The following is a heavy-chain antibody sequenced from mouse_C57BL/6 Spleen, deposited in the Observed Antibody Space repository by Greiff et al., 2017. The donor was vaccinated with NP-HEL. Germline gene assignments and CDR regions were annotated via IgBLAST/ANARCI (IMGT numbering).Heavy chain of an antibody. V-gene: IGHV5-4*03. CDR2: ISDGGSYT. CDR3: ARKTGTDFDY. Sequence: EVKLEESGGGLVKPGGSLKLSCAASGFTFSSYAMSWVRQTPEKRLEWVATISDGGSYTYYPDNVKGRFTISRDNAKNNLYLQMSHLKSEDTAMYYCARKTGTDFDYWGQGTTLTVSS. CDR1: GFTFSSYA. D-gene: IGHD4-1*01. J-gene: IGHJ2*01.